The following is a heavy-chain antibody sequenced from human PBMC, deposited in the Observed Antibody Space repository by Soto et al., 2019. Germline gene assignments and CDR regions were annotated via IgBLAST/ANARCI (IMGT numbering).Heavy chain of an antibody. Sequence: SETLSVTCRVSGGSISSGGYYWSWIRQHPGKGLEWIGYIYYSGSTYYNPSLKSRVTISVDTSKNQFSLKLSSVAAADTAVYYCARDAQKDGDYERDYYYYYGMDVWGQGTTVTVSS. D-gene: IGHD4-17*01. CDR2: IYYSGST. CDR3: ARDAQKDGDYERDYYYYYGMDV. J-gene: IGHJ6*02. CDR1: GGSISSGGYY. V-gene: IGHV4-31*03.